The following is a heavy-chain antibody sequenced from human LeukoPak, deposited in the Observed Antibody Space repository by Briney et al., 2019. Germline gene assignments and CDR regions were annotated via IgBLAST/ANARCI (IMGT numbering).Heavy chain of an antibody. J-gene: IGHJ4*02. Sequence: GESLKISCKGSGYSFTSYWIGWVRQMPGKGLEWMGIIYPGDSDTRYSPSFQGQVTISADKSISTAYLQWSSLKASDTAMYYCARRDYDILTGYSTPFDYWGQGTLVSVSS. CDR2: IYPGDSDT. CDR3: ARRDYDILTGYSTPFDY. D-gene: IGHD3-9*01. CDR1: GYSFTSYW. V-gene: IGHV5-51*01.